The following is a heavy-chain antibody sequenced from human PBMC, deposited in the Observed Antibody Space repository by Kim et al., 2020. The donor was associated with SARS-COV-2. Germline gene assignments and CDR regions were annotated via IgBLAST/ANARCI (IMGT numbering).Heavy chain of an antibody. Sequence: SETLSLTCAVYGGSFSDCYWSWIRQSPEKGLEWIGEINHSGSTNYNPSLKSRVTVSVDTSKNQSPLKLTSVTAADTAVYYCAARLYDSTGYYKVTPFDYWGQGHLVTVSS. CDR1: GGSFSDCY. V-gene: IGHV4-34*01. CDR3: AARLYDSTGYYKVTPFDY. J-gene: IGHJ4*02. CDR2: INHSGST. D-gene: IGHD3-22*01.